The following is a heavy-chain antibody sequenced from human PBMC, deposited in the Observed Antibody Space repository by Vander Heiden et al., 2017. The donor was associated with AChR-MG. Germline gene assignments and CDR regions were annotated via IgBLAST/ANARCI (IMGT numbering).Heavy chain of an antibody. J-gene: IGHJ6*03. D-gene: IGHD2-2*02. CDR1: GGTFSSYA. V-gene: IGHV1-69*01. Sequence: VKVSCKASGGTFSSYAISWVRQAPGQGLEWMGGIIPIFGTANYAQKFQGRVTITADESTSTAYMELSSLRSEDTAVYYCTRDKYTSRGNPPYYYYYMDVWGKGTTVTVSS. CDR2: IIPIFGTA. CDR3: TRDKYTSRGNPPYYYYYMDV.